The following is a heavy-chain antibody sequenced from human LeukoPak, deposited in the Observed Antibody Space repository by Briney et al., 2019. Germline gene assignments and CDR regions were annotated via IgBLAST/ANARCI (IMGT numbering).Heavy chain of an antibody. CDR1: GFTFSSYE. D-gene: IGHD2-15*01. V-gene: IGHV3-48*03. CDR3: ARDRLDCSGGSCYSYYYGMDV. CDR2: INSSGSTK. Sequence: GGSLRLSCAASGFTFSSYEMNWVRQAPGKGLEWVSYINSSGSTKYYADSVKGRFTISRDNAKNSLYLQMNSLRAEDTAVYYCARDRLDCSGGSCYSYYYGMDVWGQGTTVTVSS. J-gene: IGHJ6*02.